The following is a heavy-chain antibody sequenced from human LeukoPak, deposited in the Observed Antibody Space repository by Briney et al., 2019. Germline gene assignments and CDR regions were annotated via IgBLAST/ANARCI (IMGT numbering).Heavy chain of an antibody. D-gene: IGHD6-19*01. CDR3: ARAFSASKSCDY. CDR1: GYDFSTYG. V-gene: IGHV1-18*01. CDR2: IRPSNGNR. J-gene: IGHJ4*02. Sequence: ASVKVSCRASGYDFSTYGITWVRQAPGQGLEYMGWIRPSNGNRNYAQKVQDRVTLTTDTSTSTVYMELRSLRSDDTAVYYCARAFSASKSCDYWGQGTLVTVSS.